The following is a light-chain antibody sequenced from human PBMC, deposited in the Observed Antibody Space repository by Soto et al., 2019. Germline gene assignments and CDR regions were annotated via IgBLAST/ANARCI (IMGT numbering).Light chain of an antibody. J-gene: IGKJ2*01. Sequence: DVQMTQSPPSLPESVGKRVPIPGRASQEIGNRLGWYQQKPGKVPKRLIYEASSLQGGVPSRFSGAGSGTDFTLTISGLQPEDFATYYCLQHSDYPFTFGQGTKLDI. CDR2: EAS. CDR1: QEIGNR. V-gene: IGKV1-17*01. CDR3: LQHSDYPFT.